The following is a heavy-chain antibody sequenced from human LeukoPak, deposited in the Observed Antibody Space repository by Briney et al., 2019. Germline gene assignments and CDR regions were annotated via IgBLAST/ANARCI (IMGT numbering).Heavy chain of an antibody. Sequence: SQTLSLTCAISGDNVSSNTAAWTWIRQSPSRGLERLGRIYYRSKWYYDYAVSVKSRININPDTSKNHFSLQLKSLTPEDTAVYYCARDDEQWLVKWFDPWGQGTLVTVSS. D-gene: IGHD6-19*01. CDR1: GDNVSSNTAA. CDR3: ARDDEQWLVKWFDP. J-gene: IGHJ5*02. V-gene: IGHV6-1*01. CDR2: IYYRSKWYY.